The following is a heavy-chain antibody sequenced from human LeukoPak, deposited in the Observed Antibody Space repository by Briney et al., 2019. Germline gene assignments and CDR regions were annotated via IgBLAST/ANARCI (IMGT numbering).Heavy chain of an antibody. CDR2: IYHSGST. CDR1: GVSISSSYSY. D-gene: IGHD2-2*01. V-gene: IGHV4-39*07. Sequence: PSETLSLTCTVSGVSISSSYSYWGWIRQPPGMGLEWIGSIYHSGSTYYNPSLKSRVTISVDTSKNQFSLKLSSVTAADTAVYYCAKDRHAPGRYCSSTTCFPFDPWGQGTLVTVSS. J-gene: IGHJ5*02. CDR3: AKDRHAPGRYCSSTTCFPFDP.